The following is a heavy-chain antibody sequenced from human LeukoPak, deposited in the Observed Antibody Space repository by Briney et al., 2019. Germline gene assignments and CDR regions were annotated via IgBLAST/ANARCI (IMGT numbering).Heavy chain of an antibody. D-gene: IGHD2-15*01. CDR2: ISGSGGST. CDR1: GFTFSSYA. CDR3: AKGGIMVVAATPEAFDI. J-gene: IGHJ3*02. Sequence: PGGSLRLSCAASGFTFSSYAMSWVRQAPGKGVEWVSAISGSGGSTYYADFVKGRFTISRDNSKNTLYLQMNSLRAEDTAVYYCAKGGIMVVAATPEAFDIWGQGTMVTVSS. V-gene: IGHV3-23*01.